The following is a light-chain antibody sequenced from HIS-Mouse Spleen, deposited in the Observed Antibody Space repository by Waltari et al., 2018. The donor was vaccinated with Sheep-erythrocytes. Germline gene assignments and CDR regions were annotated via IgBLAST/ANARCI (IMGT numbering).Light chain of an antibody. V-gene: IGLV2-8*01. Sequence: QSALTQPPSASGSPGQSVTISCTGTSSDVGGSHHVPWYQQHPGKAPKLMIYEVSKRPSGVPDRFSGSKSGNTASLTVSGLQAEDEADYYCSSYAGSNNWVFGGGTKLTVL. CDR3: SSYAGSNNWV. CDR2: EVS. J-gene: IGLJ3*02. CDR1: SSDVGGSHH.